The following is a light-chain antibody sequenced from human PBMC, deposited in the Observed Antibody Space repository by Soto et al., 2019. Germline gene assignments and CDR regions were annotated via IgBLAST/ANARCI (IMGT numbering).Light chain of an antibody. CDR3: QQYKNWPPIT. CDR2: EAS. Sequence: IGLHQSPATLSVSPGKRATLSSRPSQSVARKLAWYQQKPGQAPRLLIHEASIRATGIPARFSGSGSGTEFTLTISSLQSEDFAVYYCQQYKNWPPITFGQGTRLEIK. CDR1: QSVARK. V-gene: IGKV3-15*01. J-gene: IGKJ5*01.